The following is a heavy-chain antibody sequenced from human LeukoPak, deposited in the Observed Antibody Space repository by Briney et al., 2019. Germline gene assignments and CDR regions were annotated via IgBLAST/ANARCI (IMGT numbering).Heavy chain of an antibody. CDR3: ARDGSATPWPDSSSSTDYYYYYMDV. Sequence: SVKVSCKASGGTFSSYAISWVRQAPGQGLEWMGGIIPIFGTANYAQKFQGRVTITADESTSTAYMELSSLRSEDTAVYYCARDGSATPWPDSSSSTDYYYYYMDVWGKGTTVTVSS. V-gene: IGHV1-69*13. CDR2: IIPIFGTA. D-gene: IGHD6-6*01. CDR1: GGTFSSYA. J-gene: IGHJ6*03.